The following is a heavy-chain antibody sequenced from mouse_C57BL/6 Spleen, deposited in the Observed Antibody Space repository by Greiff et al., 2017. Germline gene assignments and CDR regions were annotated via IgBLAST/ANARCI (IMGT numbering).Heavy chain of an antibody. CDR2: ISSGGSYT. V-gene: IGHV5-6*01. Sequence: EVKLVESGGDLVKPGGSLKLSCAASGFTFSSYGMSWVRQTPDKRLEWVATISSGGSYTYYPDSVKGRFTISSDNATNTLYLQMSSLKSEDTAMYYCSRKVGSSADYAMDYWGQGTSVTVSS. CDR3: SRKVGSSADYAMDY. D-gene: IGHD1-1*01. CDR1: GFTFSSYG. J-gene: IGHJ4*01.